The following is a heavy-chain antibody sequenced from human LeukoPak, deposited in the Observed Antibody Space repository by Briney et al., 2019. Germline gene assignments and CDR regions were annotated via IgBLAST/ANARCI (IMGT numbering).Heavy chain of an antibody. V-gene: IGHV4-34*01. CDR1: GGSFSGYY. Sequence: SETLSLTCAVYGGSFSGYYWSWIRQPPGKGLGWIGEINHSGSTNYNPSLKSRVTISVDTSKNQFSLKLSSVTAADTAVYYCARNYGSGSYYPYFDYWGQGTLVTASS. J-gene: IGHJ4*02. CDR2: INHSGST. D-gene: IGHD3-10*01. CDR3: ARNYGSGSYYPYFDY.